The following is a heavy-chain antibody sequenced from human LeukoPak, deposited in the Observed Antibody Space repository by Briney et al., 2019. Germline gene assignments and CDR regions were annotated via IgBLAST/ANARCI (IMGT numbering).Heavy chain of an antibody. CDR3: AKSSEDGDWYYDL. CDR2: ISGSGGYT. J-gene: IGHJ2*01. D-gene: IGHD4-17*01. Sequence: EGTLRLSCAASGFTSSTYTVSWVRQPPGKGLEWVSAISGSGGYTYYADSVKGRFTLSRDNSKNTLYLQMNSLRAEDTAVYYCAKSSEDGDWYYDLCGRGTLVTVSS. CDR1: GFTSSTYT. V-gene: IGHV3-23*01.